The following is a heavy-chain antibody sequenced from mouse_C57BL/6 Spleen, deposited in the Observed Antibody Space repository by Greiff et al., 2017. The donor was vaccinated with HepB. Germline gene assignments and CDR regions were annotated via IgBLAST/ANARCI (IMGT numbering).Heavy chain of an antibody. V-gene: IGHV6-3*01. CDR3: TRESEDYFDY. CDR2: IRLKSDNYAT. J-gene: IGHJ2*01. Sequence: EVKLVESGGGLVQPGGSMKLSCVASGFTFSNYWMNWVRQSPEKGLEWVAQIRLKSDNYATHYAESVKGRFTISRDDSKSSVYLQMNNLRAEDTGIYYCTRESEDYFDYWGQGTTLTVSS. CDR1: GFTFSNYW.